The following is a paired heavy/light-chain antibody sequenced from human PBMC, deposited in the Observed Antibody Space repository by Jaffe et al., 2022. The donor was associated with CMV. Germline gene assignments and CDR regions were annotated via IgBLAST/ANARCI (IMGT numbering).Light chain of an antibody. CDR1: SSDVGGYNY. CDR2: DVS. J-gene: IGLJ3*02. CDR3: GSYTSSRARV. Sequence: QSALTQPASVSGSPGQSITISCTGTSSDVGGYNYVSWYQQHPGKAPKLLIYDVSNRPSGVSNRFSGSKSGNTASLSISGLQAEDEADYYCGSYTSSRARVFGGGTRLTVL. V-gene: IGLV2-14*03.
Heavy chain of an antibody. D-gene: IGHD1-1*01. V-gene: IGHV3-49*04. CDR3: TRGPPRAGTDYCDY. CDR2: VRSKAYGGTS. Sequence: EVQLVESGGDLVQPGRSLRLSCVGSGFTFGDYAMAWVRQAPGKGLEWVGFVRSKAYGGTSDYAASVKGRFTISRDDSKNIAFLQMNSLKTEDTALYYCTRGPPRAGTDYCDYWGQGTLVTVSS. CDR1: GFTFGDYA. J-gene: IGHJ4*02.